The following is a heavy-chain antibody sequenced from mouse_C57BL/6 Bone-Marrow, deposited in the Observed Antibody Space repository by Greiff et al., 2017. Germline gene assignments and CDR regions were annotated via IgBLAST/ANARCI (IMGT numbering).Heavy chain of an antibody. V-gene: IGHV1-58*01. D-gene: IGHD1-1*01. CDR3: ARTRITTVVATGNFDV. CDR1: GYTFKSYG. Sequence: VQLQQSGAELVRPGSSVKMSCKTSGYTFKSYGLNWVKQRPGQGLEWIGYIYIGNGYTEYNEKFKGKATLTSDTSSSTAYMQLSSLTSADSAIYFCARTRITTVVATGNFDVWGTGTTVTVSS. J-gene: IGHJ1*03. CDR2: IYIGNGYT.